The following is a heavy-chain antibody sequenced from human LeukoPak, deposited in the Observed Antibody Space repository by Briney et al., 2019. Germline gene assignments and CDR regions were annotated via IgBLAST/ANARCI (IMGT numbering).Heavy chain of an antibody. CDR2: INPNSGGT. J-gene: IGHJ5*02. CDR3: ARDLPWTNQLIAVAGKNWFDP. V-gene: IGHV1-2*02. Sequence: ASVKVSCKASGYTFTGYYMHWVRQAPGQGLEWMGWINPNSGGTNYAQKFQGRVTMTRDTSISTAYMELSRPRSGDTAVYYCARDLPWTNQLIAVAGKNWFDPWGQGTLVTVSS. CDR1: GYTFTGYY. D-gene: IGHD6-19*01.